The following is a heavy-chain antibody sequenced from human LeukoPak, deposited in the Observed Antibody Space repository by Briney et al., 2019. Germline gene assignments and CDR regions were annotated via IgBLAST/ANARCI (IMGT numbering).Heavy chain of an antibody. J-gene: IGHJ4*02. Sequence: GGSLRLSCAASGFTFSSYEMNWVRQAPGKGLELLANIKPDGSEKYYVDSVKGRFSISRDNAKNSLYLQMNSLRVEDTAVYYCARDERGPTHWGQGTLVIVSS. V-gene: IGHV3-7*01. D-gene: IGHD3-10*01. CDR1: GFTFSSYE. CDR2: IKPDGSEK. CDR3: ARDERGPTH.